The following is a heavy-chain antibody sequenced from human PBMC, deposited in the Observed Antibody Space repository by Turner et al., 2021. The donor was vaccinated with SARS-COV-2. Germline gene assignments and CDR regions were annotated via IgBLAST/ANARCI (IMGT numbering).Heavy chain of an antibody. Sequence: HLVVSGGGFVKPGGSLTLSCVASGFSLSDYYMSWVRQAPGKGLEWLSYINSTGYIINSADSVKGRFTVSRDNAKNSLSLVMDSLRAEDTAVYYCARDGGDQSGGAFDIWGQGTMVTVSS. J-gene: IGHJ3*02. CDR1: GFSLSDYY. D-gene: IGHD2-21*01. V-gene: IGHV3-11*04. CDR2: INSTGYII. CDR3: ARDGGDQSGGAFDI.